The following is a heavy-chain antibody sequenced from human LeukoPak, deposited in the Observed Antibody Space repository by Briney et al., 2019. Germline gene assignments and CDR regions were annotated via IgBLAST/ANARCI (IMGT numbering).Heavy chain of an antibody. V-gene: IGHV4-4*02. Sequence: SETLSLTCAVSGASISSNNWWNWVRQPPGKGLEWIGEIYHSGSTNYSPSLKSRITISVDKSKNHFSLKLTSVTAADTAIYYCAAAAVAVDYWGQGTLVTVSS. CDR1: GASISSNNW. J-gene: IGHJ4*02. CDR3: AAAAVAVDY. D-gene: IGHD6-19*01. CDR2: IYHSGST.